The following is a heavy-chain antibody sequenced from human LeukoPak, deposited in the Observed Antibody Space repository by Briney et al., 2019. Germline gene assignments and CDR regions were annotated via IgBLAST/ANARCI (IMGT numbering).Heavy chain of an antibody. V-gene: IGHV3-7*02. Sequence: GGSLRLSCAASGFTLSSYWMSWVRQAPGKGLEWVANINRDGSEKYYVDSVKGRFTISRDNAKNSLYLQMNSLRAEDTAVYYCASLYSSSPWGQGTLVTVSS. CDR1: GFTLSSYW. CDR3: ASLYSSSP. CDR2: INRDGSEK. J-gene: IGHJ5*02. D-gene: IGHD6-6*01.